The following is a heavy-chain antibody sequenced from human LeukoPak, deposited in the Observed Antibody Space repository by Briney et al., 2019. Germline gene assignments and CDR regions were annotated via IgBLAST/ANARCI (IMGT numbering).Heavy chain of an antibody. V-gene: IGHV4-39*01. CDR2: IYYTGRT. D-gene: IGHD2-2*01. J-gene: IGHJ5*02. CDR1: GGSISSSSHS. CDR3: ARQFVITPTSTFGWFDP. Sequence: SETLSLTCTVSGGSISSSSHSWGWIRQPPGKGLEWTGSIYYTGRTYYNPSLKSRVTISVDTSKNQFSLKLSSVTAADTAVYYCARQFVITPTSTFGWFDPWGQGTLVTVSS.